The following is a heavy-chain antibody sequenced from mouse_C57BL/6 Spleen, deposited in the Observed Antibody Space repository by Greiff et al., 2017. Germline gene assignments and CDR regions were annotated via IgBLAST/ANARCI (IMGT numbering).Heavy chain of an antibody. CDR2: INPSSGYT. D-gene: IGHD3-2*02. V-gene: IGHV1-7*01. J-gene: IGHJ2*01. CDR1: GFTFTSYW. Sequence: QVQLQQSGADLAKPGASVKLSCTASGFTFTSYWMHWVQQRPGQGLEWIGYINPSSGYTKYTTKFKGKATLTADKSSSTAYMQLSSRTYEDSAVYYCARGAQATLDYWGQGTTLTVSS. CDR3: ARGAQATLDY.